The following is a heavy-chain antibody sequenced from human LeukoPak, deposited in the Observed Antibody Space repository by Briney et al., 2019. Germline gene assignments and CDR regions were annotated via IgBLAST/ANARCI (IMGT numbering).Heavy chain of an antibody. CDR2: IYYSGST. CDR3: ASFCSGGSCYSGGDAFDI. D-gene: IGHD2-15*01. CDR1: GGVISIYY. V-gene: IGHV4-59*01. Sequence: SETLSLTCTVSGGVISIYYWSWIRQSSGWLLDWIGYIYYSGSTNYNPSLKSRVTISVDTSKNQFSLKLSSVTAADTAVYYCASFCSGGSCYSGGDAFDIWGQGTMVTVSS. J-gene: IGHJ3*02.